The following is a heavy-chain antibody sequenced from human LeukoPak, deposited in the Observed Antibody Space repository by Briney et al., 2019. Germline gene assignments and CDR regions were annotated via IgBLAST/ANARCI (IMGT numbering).Heavy chain of an antibody. J-gene: IGHJ4*02. Sequence: SETLSLTCTVSGGSISSYYWSWIRQPPGKGLEWLGYIYYSGNTDYNPSLKCRVAISVDTSKNQYSLKLSSVTAADTAVYYCARSTGSTMFIDYWGQGTLVTVSS. D-gene: IGHD3-10*02. V-gene: IGHV4-59*01. CDR2: IYYSGNT. CDR1: GGSISSYY. CDR3: ARSTGSTMFIDY.